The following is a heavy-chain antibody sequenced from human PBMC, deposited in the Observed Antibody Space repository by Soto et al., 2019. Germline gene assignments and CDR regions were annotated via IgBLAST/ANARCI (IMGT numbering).Heavy chain of an antibody. CDR1: ECTFSNYE. J-gene: IGHJ4*02. Sequence: PGGSQRLSYVGSECTFSNYEMNWVRQAPGKGLEWVSYISYTGSTIYYADSVRGRFTISRDNSKNSLYLQMNSLRAEDTAVYYCARGLRNYYDRSGLHYWGQGTLVTVSS. D-gene: IGHD3-22*01. V-gene: IGHV3-48*03. CDR3: ARGLRNYYDRSGLHY. CDR2: ISYTGSTI.